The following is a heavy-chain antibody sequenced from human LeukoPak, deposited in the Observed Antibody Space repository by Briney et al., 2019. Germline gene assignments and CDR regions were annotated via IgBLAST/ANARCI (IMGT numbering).Heavy chain of an antibody. V-gene: IGHV3-21*01. CDR3: ARRFSTSSGSYFDY. D-gene: IGHD6-6*01. CDR2: ISRTGTYI. Sequence: GGSLKLSCAASGFIFSDYSMNWVRQAPGKGLEWVSSISRTGTYIYYADSLKGRFTISRDNADNSLSLQMNSLRAEDTAVYYCARRFSTSSGSYFDYWGQGTLVTVSS. J-gene: IGHJ4*02. CDR1: GFIFSDYS.